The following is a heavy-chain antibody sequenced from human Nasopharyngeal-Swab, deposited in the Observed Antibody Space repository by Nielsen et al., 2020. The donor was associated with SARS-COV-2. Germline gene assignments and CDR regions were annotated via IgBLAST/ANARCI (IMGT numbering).Heavy chain of an antibody. CDR2: ISYDGSNK. Sequence: PGKGLEWVAVISYDGSNKYYADPVKGRFTISRENSKNTLYLQMNSLRAEDTAVYYCARDHEEYYYYYYMDVWGKGTTVTVSS. J-gene: IGHJ6*03. CDR3: ARDHEEYYYYYYMDV. V-gene: IGHV3-30-3*01.